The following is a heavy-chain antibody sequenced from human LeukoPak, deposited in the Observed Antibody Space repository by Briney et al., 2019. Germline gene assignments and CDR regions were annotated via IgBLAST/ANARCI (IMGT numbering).Heavy chain of an antibody. CDR2: ISSSSSYI. D-gene: IGHD5-12*01. J-gene: IGHJ4*02. V-gene: IGHV3-21*01. CDR1: GFTFSSYS. Sequence: PGGSLRLSCAASGFTFSSYSMNWVRQAPGKGLEWVSSISSSSSYIYYADSVKGRFTISRDNAKNSLYLQMNSLRAEDTAVYYCARDRAATITSVFDYWGQGTLVTVSS. CDR3: ARDRAATITSVFDY.